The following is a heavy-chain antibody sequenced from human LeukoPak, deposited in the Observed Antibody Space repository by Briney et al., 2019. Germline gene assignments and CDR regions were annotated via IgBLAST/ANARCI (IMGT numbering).Heavy chain of an antibody. CDR1: RYTFTKYD. CDR3: ARGLGCTSTRCPYYFDY. J-gene: IGHJ4*02. CDR2: MNPNSGNT. Sequence: EASVKVSCKPSRYTFTKYDINWVRQASGQGLDWMGWMNPNSGNTGYAQKFQGRVTMTRNTSISTAYMELSSLRSEDTAVYYCARGLGCTSTRCPYYFDYWGQGTLVTVSS. D-gene: IGHD2-2*01. V-gene: IGHV1-8*01.